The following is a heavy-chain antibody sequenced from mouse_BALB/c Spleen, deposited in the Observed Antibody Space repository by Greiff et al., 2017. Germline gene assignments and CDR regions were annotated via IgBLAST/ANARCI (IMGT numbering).Heavy chain of an antibody. CDR3: ARSGYYYGSRGYFDD. CDR1: GFTFSSFG. V-gene: IGHV5-17*02. J-gene: IGHJ2*01. CDR2: ISSGSSTI. Sequence: EVKLMESGGGLVQPGGSRKLSCAASGFTFSSFGMHWVRQAPEKGLEWVAYISSGSSTIYYADTVKGRFTISRDNPKNTLFLQMTSLRSEDTAMYYCARSGYYYGSRGYFDDWGQGTTLTVSS. D-gene: IGHD1-1*01.